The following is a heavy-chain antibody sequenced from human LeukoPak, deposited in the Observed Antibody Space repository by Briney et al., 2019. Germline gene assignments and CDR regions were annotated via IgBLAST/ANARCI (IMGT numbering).Heavy chain of an antibody. D-gene: IGHD6-6*01. CDR3: AKDIVREYSSSGLYFQH. CDR2: ISWNSGSI. Sequence: GRSLRLSCAASGFTFDDYAMHWVRQAPGKGLEWVSGISWNSGSIGYADSVKGRFTISRDNAKNSLYLQMNSLRAEDMALYYCAKDIVREYSSSGLYFQHWGQGTLVTASS. J-gene: IGHJ1*01. CDR1: GFTFDDYA. V-gene: IGHV3-9*03.